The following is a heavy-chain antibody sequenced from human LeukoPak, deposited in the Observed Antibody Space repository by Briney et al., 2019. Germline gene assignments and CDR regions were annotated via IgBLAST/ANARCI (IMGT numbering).Heavy chain of an antibody. CDR1: GFIFSTYG. V-gene: IGHV3-23*01. CDR2: VSGSGSST. D-gene: IGHD3-10*01. Sequence: PGGTLRLSCAASGFIFSTYGMSWVRQAPGKGLEWVSTVSGSGSSTYYADSVKGRFTISRDNSKNTLYLHMNSLRAEDTAVYYCAKDWGTFTVLRGAYFDYWGRGTLVTVSS. J-gene: IGHJ4*02. CDR3: AKDWGTFTVLRGAYFDY.